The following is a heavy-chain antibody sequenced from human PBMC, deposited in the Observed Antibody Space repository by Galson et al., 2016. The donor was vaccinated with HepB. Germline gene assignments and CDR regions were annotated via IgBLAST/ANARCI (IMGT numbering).Heavy chain of an antibody. CDR1: GFSFSTGGVG. CDR2: IYWDDDK. J-gene: IGHJ4*02. D-gene: IGHD2-8*02. V-gene: IGHV2-5*02. CDR3: AHRPEYCTGGACYDFDY. Sequence: PALVKPTQTLTLTCTFSGFSFSTGGVGVGWIRQPPGKTLEWLALIYWDDDKRYSPSLKSRLTITKDPAKKQVVLTMTNVDPVDTATYYCAHRPEYCTGGACYDFDYWGQGILVTVSS.